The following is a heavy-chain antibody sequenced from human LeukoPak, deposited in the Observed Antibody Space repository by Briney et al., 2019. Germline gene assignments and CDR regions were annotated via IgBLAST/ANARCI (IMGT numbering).Heavy chain of an antibody. CDR2: INPSGGST. V-gene: IGHV1-46*01. CDR3: ARAWTTSSHFDY. D-gene: IGHD6-6*01. CDR1: GYTFTSYY. Sequence: GASVKVSCKASGYTFTSYYMHWMRQAPGQGLEWMGIINPSGGSTRYAQQFQGRVTITRNTSTSTVSMELSSLRSEDTAVYYCARAWTTSSHFDYWGQGTLVTVSS. J-gene: IGHJ4*02.